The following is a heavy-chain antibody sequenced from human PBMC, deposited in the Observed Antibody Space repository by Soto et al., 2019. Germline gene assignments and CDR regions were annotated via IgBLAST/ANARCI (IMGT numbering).Heavy chain of an antibody. J-gene: IGHJ5*02. V-gene: IGHV4-39*01. D-gene: IGHD6-19*01. CDR2: IYYSVIT. Sequence: SETVSRTCSVSCGSINSSIYFWGWVRQPPGKGLEWIGSIYYSVITYYNPSLRSRVTISVDTSKKQYSLKLSSVPAADTAVFYCARHYSSGSLNWFAAWGQGTLVTVSS. CDR1: CGSINSSIYF. CDR3: ARHYSSGSLNWFAA.